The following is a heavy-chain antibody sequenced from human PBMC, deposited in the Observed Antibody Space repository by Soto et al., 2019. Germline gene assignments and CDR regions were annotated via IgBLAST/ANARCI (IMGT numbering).Heavy chain of an antibody. V-gene: IGHV4-39*01. D-gene: IGHD5-18*01. CDR3: ARHAYTAMAFDY. J-gene: IGHJ4*02. CDR2: IYYSGST. Sequence: SETLSLTCTVSGGSISSSSYYWGWIRQPPGKGLEWIGSIYYSGSTYYNPSLKSRVTISVDTSKNQFSLKLSSVTAADTAVYYCARHAYTAMAFDYWGQGTLVTVS. CDR1: GGSISSSSYY.